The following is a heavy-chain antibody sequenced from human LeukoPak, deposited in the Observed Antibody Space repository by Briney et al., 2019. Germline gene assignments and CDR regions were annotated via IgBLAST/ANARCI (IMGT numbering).Heavy chain of an antibody. D-gene: IGHD3-22*01. CDR2: INQDAATT. Sequence: GGSLRLSCAASGFTFSSYWMSWVRQAPGKGLEWVANINQDAATTYSADSVKGRFIIFRDNVENSLYLQMSSLRVEDTAVYFCARGSRDGSGYRYFFDYWGQGSLVTVSS. CDR3: ARGSRDGSGYRYFFDY. CDR1: GFTFSSYW. J-gene: IGHJ4*02. V-gene: IGHV3-7*01.